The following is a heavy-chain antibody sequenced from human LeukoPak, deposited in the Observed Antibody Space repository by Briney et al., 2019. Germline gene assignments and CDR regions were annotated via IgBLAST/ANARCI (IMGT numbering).Heavy chain of an antibody. Sequence: APVKVSCKVSGYTLTELSMHWVRQAPGKGLEWMGGFDPEDGETIYAQKFQGRVTMSEDTSTDTAYMELSSLRSEDTAVYYCATRVQVATIELGAFDIWGQGTMVTVS. J-gene: IGHJ3*02. CDR3: ATRVQVATIELGAFDI. D-gene: IGHD5-12*01. V-gene: IGHV1-24*01. CDR1: GYTLTELS. CDR2: FDPEDGET.